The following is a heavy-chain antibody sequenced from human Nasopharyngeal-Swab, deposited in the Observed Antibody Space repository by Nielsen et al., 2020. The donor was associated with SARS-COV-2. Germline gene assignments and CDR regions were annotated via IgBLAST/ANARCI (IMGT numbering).Heavy chain of an antibody. CDR1: GFTFGDYA. V-gene: IGHV3-49*01. J-gene: IGHJ3*02. CDR3: ARSVGSFYGQGAFDI. CDR2: IRCKTYGGAP. Sequence: GESLKISCTSSGFTFGDYAMSWFRQAPGRGLEWVGFIRCKTYGGAPEYAASVKGRFTISRNGAESIAYLQMNSLETEDTGVYYCARSVGSFYGQGAFDIWGQGTMATVSS. D-gene: IGHD1-26*01.